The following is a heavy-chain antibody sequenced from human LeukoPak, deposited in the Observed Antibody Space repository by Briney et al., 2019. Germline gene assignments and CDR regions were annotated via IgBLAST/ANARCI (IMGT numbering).Heavy chain of an antibody. J-gene: IGHJ4*02. V-gene: IGHV5-51*01. D-gene: IGHD5-18*01. Sequence: GESLKISCEGSGYSFATYWIGWVRQMPGKGLEWMGIIYPGDSDTRYSPSFQGQVTISVDKSISTAYLQWSSLKASDTAMYYCARRRRYSHGNPFDYWGQGTLVTVSS. CDR3: ARRRRYSHGNPFDY. CDR2: IYPGDSDT. CDR1: GYSFATYW.